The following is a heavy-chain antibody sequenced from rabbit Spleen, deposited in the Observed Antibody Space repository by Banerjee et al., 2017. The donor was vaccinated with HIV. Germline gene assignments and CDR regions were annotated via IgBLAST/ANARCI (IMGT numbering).Heavy chain of an antibody. CDR1: GVSFSDKVV. Sequence: EQLEESGGGLVKPEGFLTLSCTASGVSFSDKVVLCWFRQAPGKGLEWIACIISVTGKGVYASWAKGRFMMSKTSSTKVTLQMTSLTAANTATYFCARDLVDVIGWNFNLWGPGTLVTVS. CDR3: ARDLVDVIGWNFNL. J-gene: IGHJ4*01. D-gene: IGHD5-1*01. CDR2: IISVTGKG. V-gene: IGHV1S45*01.